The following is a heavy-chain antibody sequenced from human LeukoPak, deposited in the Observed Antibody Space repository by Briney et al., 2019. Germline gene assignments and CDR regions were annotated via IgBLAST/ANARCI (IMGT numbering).Heavy chain of an antibody. V-gene: IGHV4-59*01. CDR2: IYYSGST. J-gene: IGHJ3*02. Sequence: SSETLSLTCTVSGGSISSYYWSWIRQPPGKGLEWIGYIYYSGSTNYNPSLKSRVTTSVDTSKNQFSLKLSSVTAADTAVYYCAKEGLLWFGELIDAFDIWGQGTMVTVSS. CDR1: GGSISSYY. D-gene: IGHD3-10*01. CDR3: AKEGLLWFGELIDAFDI.